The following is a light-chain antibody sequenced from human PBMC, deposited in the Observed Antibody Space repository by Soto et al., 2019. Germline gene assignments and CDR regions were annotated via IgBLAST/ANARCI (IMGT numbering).Light chain of an antibody. CDR3: SSYAGSNNHV. CDR2: EVS. J-gene: IGLJ1*01. V-gene: IGLV2-8*01. Sequence: QSALTQPPSASGSPGQSVTISCTGTSSDVGAYNYLSWYQQHPGKAHKLMIYEVSKRPSGVPDRFSGSKSGNTASLTVSGLQAEDEANYYCSSYAGSNNHVFGTGTKLTVL. CDR1: SSDVGAYNY.